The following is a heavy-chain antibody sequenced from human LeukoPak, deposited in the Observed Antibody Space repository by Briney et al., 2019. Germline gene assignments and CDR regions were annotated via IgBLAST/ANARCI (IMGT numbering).Heavy chain of an antibody. J-gene: IGHJ5*02. CDR1: GYTFTRYG. D-gene: IGHD1-1*01. V-gene: IGHV1-18*01. CDR3: ARDFSNFSYGTWFDP. CDR2: ISTYNGKT. Sequence: GASVKVSCTAPGYTFTRYGITWVRQAPGQGLEWMGWISTYNGKTNYAQKVQDRVTMTTDTSTSTVYMELRSLRSDDTALYFCARDFSNFSYGTWFDPWGQGTLVTVSS.